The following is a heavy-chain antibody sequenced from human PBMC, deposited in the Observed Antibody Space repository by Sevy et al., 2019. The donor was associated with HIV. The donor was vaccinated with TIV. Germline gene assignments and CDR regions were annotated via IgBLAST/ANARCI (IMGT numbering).Heavy chain of an antibody. D-gene: IGHD3-22*01. J-gene: IGHJ4*02. CDR1: GFTFSSYA. CDR3: GRTPRTTDYYDSSAYYHFDY. CDR2: ISGSGGNT. Sequence: GWSLRLSCAASGFTFSSYAMSWVRQAPGKGLEWVSAISGSGGNTYYADSVKGRFTISRDNSKNTLYLEMNSLRAEDTAVNYCGRTPRTTDYYDSSAYYHFDYWGQGTLVTVSS. V-gene: IGHV3-23*01.